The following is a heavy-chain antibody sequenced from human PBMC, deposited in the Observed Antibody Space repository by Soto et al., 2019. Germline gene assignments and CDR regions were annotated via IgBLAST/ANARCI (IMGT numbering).Heavy chain of an antibody. J-gene: IGHJ6*02. V-gene: IGHV4-34*01. D-gene: IGHD2-8*01. CDR2: INHSGST. Sequence: SETLSLTCAVYGGSFSGYYWSRIRQPPGKGLEWIGEINHSGSTNYNPSLKSRVTISVDTSKNQFSLKLSSVTAADTAVYYCARGRVLMVYARGFYYYGMDVWGQGTTVTVSS. CDR3: ARGRVLMVYARGFYYYGMDV. CDR1: GGSFSGYY.